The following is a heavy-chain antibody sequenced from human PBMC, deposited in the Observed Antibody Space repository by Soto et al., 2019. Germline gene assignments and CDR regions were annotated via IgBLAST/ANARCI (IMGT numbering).Heavy chain of an antibody. Sequence: QVRLQESGPGLVKPSQTLSLTCTVSGGSISSGGYYWSWIRQHPGKGLEWIGYIYYSGSTSYSPSLERRVTRSVDTSESCYSMNVSDETAAVIGVFCGATTPGCWGQRGLVTVS. CDR1: GGSISSGGYY. CDR2: IYYSGST. CDR3: ATTPGC. D-gene: IGHD6-19*01. J-gene: IGHJ1*01. V-gene: IGHV4-31*04.